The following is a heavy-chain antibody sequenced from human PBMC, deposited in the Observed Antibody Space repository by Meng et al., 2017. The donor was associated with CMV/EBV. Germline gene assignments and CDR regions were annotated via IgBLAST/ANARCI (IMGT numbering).Heavy chain of an antibody. J-gene: IGHJ3*02. D-gene: IGHD3-22*01. V-gene: IGHV4-34*01. Sequence: SETLSLTCAVYGGSFSAYYWNWIRQPPGKGLEWIGEINHGGTTNYNPSLKSRVTISIDTSKNQFSLRLSSVTSADTAVYYCARGLYYYDRSGLPRTDDAFDIWGQGTMVTVSS. CDR2: INHGGTT. CDR1: GGSFSAYY. CDR3: ARGLYYYDRSGLPRTDDAFDI.